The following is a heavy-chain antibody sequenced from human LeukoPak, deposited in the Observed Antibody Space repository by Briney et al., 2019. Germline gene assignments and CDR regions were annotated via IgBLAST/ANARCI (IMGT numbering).Heavy chain of an antibody. CDR3: SRDRPHNWFDP. J-gene: IGHJ5*02. V-gene: IGHV3-74*01. CDR1: GSTFNNHW. Sequence: GGSLRLSCAASGSTFNNHWMHWVRQAPGKGLEWVSRIDNDGRNTIYADSVKARFTISRDNAKNTLYLQMNSLRAEDTAMYYCSRDRPHNWFDPWGQGTLVTVSS. CDR2: IDNDGRNT.